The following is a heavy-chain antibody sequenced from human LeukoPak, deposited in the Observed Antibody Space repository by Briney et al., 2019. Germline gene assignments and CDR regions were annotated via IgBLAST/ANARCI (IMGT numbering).Heavy chain of an antibody. J-gene: IGHJ6*03. CDR2: IAGSGGST. V-gene: IGHV3-23*01. CDR3: AKIAVAGYHSYSMDV. CDR1: GFAFGGYA. D-gene: IGHD6-13*01. Sequence: PGRSLRLSCAASGFAFGGYAMHWVRQAPGKGLEWVSTIAGSGGSTYYGDSVKGRFTISRDNSKNTLYLQMNILRADDTAVYFCAKIAVAGYHSYSMDVWGKGTTVTVSS.